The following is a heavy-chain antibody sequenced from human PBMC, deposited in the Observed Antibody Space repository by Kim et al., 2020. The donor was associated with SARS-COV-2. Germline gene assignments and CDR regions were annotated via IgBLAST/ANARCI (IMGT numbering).Heavy chain of an antibody. V-gene: IGHV3-30*04. CDR3: ANQGQVYYGMDV. J-gene: IGHJ6*02. D-gene: IGHD2-2*01. CDR1: GFTFSSYA. CDR2: ISYDGSNK. Sequence: GGSLRLSCAASGFTFSSYAMHWVRQAPGKGLEWVAVISYDGSNKYYADSVKGRFTISRDNSKNTLYLQMNSLRAEDTAVYYCANQGQVYYGMDVWGQGTTVTVSS.